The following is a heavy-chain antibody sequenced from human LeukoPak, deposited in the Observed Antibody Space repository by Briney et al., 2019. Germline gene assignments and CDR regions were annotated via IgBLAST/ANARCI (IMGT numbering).Heavy chain of an antibody. CDR3: ARMSYYDSSGDNWFDP. V-gene: IGHV1-8*01. CDR1: GYTFTNYD. D-gene: IGHD3-22*01. CDR2: MNPNSGNT. Sequence: ASVKVSCKASGYTFTNYDINWVRQAAGQGLEWMGWMNPNSGNTGYAQKFQGRVTMTRNTSISTAYMELSSLRSEDTAVYYCARMSYYDSSGDNWFDPWGQGTLVTVSS. J-gene: IGHJ5*02.